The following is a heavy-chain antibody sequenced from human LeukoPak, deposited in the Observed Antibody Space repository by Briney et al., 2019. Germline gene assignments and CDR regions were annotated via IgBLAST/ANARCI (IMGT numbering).Heavy chain of an antibody. V-gene: IGHV1-69*10. CDR3: ARAQLHGDHLPR. D-gene: IGHD4-17*01. CDR1: GDTFSSDA. J-gene: IGHJ4*02. Sequence: SVKVSCKASGDTFSSDATSRGPQAPGQGLEWMGRMIPIFGIANYAQKFQGRVTITADKSTSTAYMELSSLRSEDTAVYYCARAQLHGDHLPRWGQGTLVTVSS. CDR2: MIPIFGIA.